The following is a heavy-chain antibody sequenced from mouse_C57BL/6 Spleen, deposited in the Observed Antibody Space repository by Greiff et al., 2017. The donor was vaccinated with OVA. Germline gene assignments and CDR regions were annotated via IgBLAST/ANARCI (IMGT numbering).Heavy chain of an antibody. J-gene: IGHJ3*01. V-gene: IGHV1-42*01. CDR3: APLDSSGYTWFAY. Sequence: EVKLQESGPELVKPGASVKISCKASGYSFTGYYMNWVKQSPEKSLEWIGEINPSTGGTTYNQKFKAKATLTVDKSSSTAYMQLKSLTSEDSAVYYCAPLDSSGYTWFAYWGQGTLVTVSA. CDR2: INPSTGGT. D-gene: IGHD3-2*02. CDR1: GYSFTGYY.